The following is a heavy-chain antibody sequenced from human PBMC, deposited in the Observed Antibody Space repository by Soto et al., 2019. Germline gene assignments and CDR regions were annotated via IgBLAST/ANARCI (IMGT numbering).Heavy chain of an antibody. CDR3: ARGSAEHYNSGTLLD. J-gene: IGHJ4*02. CDR2: ISYDGSNE. D-gene: IGHD3-10*01. V-gene: IGHV3-30-3*01. CDR1: GFTFSTYA. Sequence: QVQVVESGGGVVQPGRSLRLSCAASGFTFSTYAMHWVRQAPGKGLEWVAVISYDGSNEYYVDSVKGRFTISRDNSKNTLYLQMNSLREEDTAVYYCARGSAEHYNSGTLLDWGQGTLDTGSS.